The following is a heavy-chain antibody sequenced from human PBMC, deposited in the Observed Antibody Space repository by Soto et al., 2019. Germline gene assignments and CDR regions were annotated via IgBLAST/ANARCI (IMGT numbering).Heavy chain of an antibody. J-gene: IGHJ4*02. CDR1: GFTFSGYT. V-gene: IGHV3-48*02. CDR3: ARDSNWSSDY. CDR2: IKSDSSGT. D-gene: IGHD1-1*01. Sequence: EVQLVESGGGLVQPGGSLRLSCAASGFTFSGYTMNWVRQAPGKGLEWISCIKSDSSGTWYADSVKGRFTMSRDNAKNSLYLQMNSLRDEDTVVYFCARDSNWSSDYWGQGTLVAVSS.